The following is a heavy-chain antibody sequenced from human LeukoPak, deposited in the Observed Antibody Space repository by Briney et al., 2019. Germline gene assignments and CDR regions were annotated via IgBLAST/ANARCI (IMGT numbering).Heavy chain of an antibody. Sequence: QTGGSLRLSCAASGFTFNDYAIHWVRQVPGKGLEWVGGINWGSDVIAYGASVKGRSTLSRDNAKNSLYLQIDNLRFEDTALYYCAKDMAVPTAPRVYAFDVWGQGALVTVSS. D-gene: IGHD5-18*01. CDR2: INWGSDVI. CDR3: AKDMAVPTAPRVYAFDV. V-gene: IGHV3-9*01. CDR1: GFTFNDYA. J-gene: IGHJ3*01.